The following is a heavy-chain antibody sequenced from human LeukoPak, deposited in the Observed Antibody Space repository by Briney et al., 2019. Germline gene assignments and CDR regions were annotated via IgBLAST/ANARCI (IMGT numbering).Heavy chain of an antibody. CDR2: IWYDGSNK. J-gene: IGHJ4*02. CDR3: AKAGYGSGSYPTDY. CDR1: GFTFSSYG. V-gene: IGHV3-33*06. Sequence: GGSLRLSCAASGFTFSSYGMHWVRQAPGKGLEWVAVIWYDGSNKYYADSVKGRFTISRDNSKNTLYLQMNSLRAEDTAVYYCAKAGYGSGSYPTDYWGQGTLVTVSS. D-gene: IGHD3-10*01.